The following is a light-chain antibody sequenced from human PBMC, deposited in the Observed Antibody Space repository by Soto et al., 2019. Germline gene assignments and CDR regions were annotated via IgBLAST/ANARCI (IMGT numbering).Light chain of an antibody. J-gene: IGKJ3*01. Sequence: EIVLTQSPGTLSLSPGERATLSCRASQSVSSSYLAWYQQKTGQAPRLLIYGASSRATGIPDRFSGSWSGTDFTLTISRLEPEDFAVYYCQQYGSTPPITFGPGTKVDIK. CDR2: GAS. CDR3: QQYGSTPPIT. V-gene: IGKV3-20*01. CDR1: QSVSSSY.